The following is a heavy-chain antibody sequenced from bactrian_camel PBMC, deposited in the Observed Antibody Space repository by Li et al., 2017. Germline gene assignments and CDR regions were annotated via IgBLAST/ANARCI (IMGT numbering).Heavy chain of an antibody. CDR2: LDTNGKT. CDR3: AARGPYCYTKLSVRDFTY. V-gene: IGHV3S57*01. Sequence: HVQLVESGGGAVMAGGSLRLSCEATTYSHRPYCMGWFRQAPGKDREGVATLDTNGKTWYSYDVEERFTISKDNAKKIVYLQMSSLKPEDTAMYYCAARGPYCYTKLSVRDFTYWGQGTQVTVS. CDR1: TYSHRPYC. J-gene: IGHJ6*01. D-gene: IGHD2*01.